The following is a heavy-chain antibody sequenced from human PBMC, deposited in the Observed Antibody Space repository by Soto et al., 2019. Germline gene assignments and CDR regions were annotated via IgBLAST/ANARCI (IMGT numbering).Heavy chain of an antibody. V-gene: IGHV3-21*01. J-gene: IGHJ1*01. Sequence: GGSLRLSCAASGFTFSSYSMNWVRQAPGKGLEWVSSISSSSSYIYYADSVKGRFTISRDNAKNSLYLQMNSLRAEDTAVYYCASYRPYSSSSEVYFQHWGQGTLVPVSS. CDR2: ISSSSSYI. D-gene: IGHD6-6*01. CDR1: GFTFSSYS. CDR3: ASYRPYSSSSEVYFQH.